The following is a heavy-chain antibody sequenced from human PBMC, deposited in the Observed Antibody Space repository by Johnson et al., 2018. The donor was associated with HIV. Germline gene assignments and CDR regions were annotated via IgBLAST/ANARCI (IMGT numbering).Heavy chain of an antibody. V-gene: IGHV3-11*04. Sequence: QVQLVESGGGVVQPGRSLRLSCAASGFTFSDHYMSWIRQAPGKGLEWVSYISSSGTTVYYADSVQGRFTISRDNSNNTVYLQMNSLRAEDTAGYYCAGVGERARTNAFDIWGQGTMVTVSS. CDR1: GFTFSDHY. D-gene: IGHD3-16*01. J-gene: IGHJ3*02. CDR3: AGVGERARTNAFDI. CDR2: ISSSGTTV.